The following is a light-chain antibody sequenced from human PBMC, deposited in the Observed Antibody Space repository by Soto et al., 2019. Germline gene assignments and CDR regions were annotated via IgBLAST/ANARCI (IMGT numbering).Light chain of an antibody. CDR1: QSVSSY. V-gene: IGKV3-11*01. Sequence: EIVLTQSPATLSLSPGERATLSCRASQSVSSYLAWYRQKPGQAPRLLIYDASNRATGIPARFSGSGSGTDFTLTIRSLEPEDFAVYYCQQRSNWPPWTFGQGTKVEI. CDR2: DAS. CDR3: QQRSNWPPWT. J-gene: IGKJ1*01.